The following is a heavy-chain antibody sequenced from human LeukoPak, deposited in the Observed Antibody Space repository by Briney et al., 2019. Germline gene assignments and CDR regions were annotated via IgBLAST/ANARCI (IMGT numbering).Heavy chain of an antibody. CDR2: IIPIFGTA. D-gene: IGHD3-16*01. J-gene: IGHJ6*03. CDR1: GGTFSSYA. V-gene: IGHV1-69*05. CDR3: ARVGGGYYYYMDV. Sequence: SVKVSCKASGGTFSSYAISWVRQAPGQGLEWMGGIIPIFGTANYAQKFQGSVTITTDESTSTAYMELSSLRSEDTAVYYCARVGGGYYYYMDVWGKGTTVTVSS.